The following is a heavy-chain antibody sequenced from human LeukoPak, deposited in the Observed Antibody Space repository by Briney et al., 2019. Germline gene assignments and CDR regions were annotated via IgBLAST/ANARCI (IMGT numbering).Heavy chain of an antibody. D-gene: IGHD2-2*01. Sequence: PSETLSLTCTVSGGSISSYYWSWIRQPPGKGLEWIGYIYYSGSTNYNPSLKSRVTISVDTSKNQFSLKLSSVTAADTAVYYCARIGYCSSTSCSPGAFDIWGQGTMVTVSS. CDR2: IYYSGST. V-gene: IGHV4-59*08. CDR3: ARIGYCSSTSCSPGAFDI. CDR1: GGSISSYY. J-gene: IGHJ3*02.